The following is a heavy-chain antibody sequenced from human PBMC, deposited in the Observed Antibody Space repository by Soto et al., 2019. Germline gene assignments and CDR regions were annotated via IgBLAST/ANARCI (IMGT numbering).Heavy chain of an antibody. CDR1: GGSFSGYY. J-gene: IGHJ5*02. V-gene: IGHV4-34*01. CDR3: ARGPPSSVVVVAAPSEWFDP. CDR2: INHSGST. D-gene: IGHD2-15*01. Sequence: NPSETLSLTCAVYGGSFSGYYWSWIRQPPGKGLEWIGEINHSGSTNYNPSLKSRVTISVDTSKNQFSLKLSSVTAADTAVYYCARGPPSSVVVVAAPSEWFDPWGQGALVTVSS.